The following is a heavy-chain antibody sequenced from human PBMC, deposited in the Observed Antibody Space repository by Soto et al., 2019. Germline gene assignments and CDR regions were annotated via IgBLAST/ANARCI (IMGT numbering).Heavy chain of an antibody. V-gene: IGHV3-13*05. CDR2: IGSADDP. Sequence: EVQLVESGGGVVQPGGSLRLSCAASGFTFSTYDMHWVRQATGKGLGWVSAIGSADDPYYLGSVKDRFTISRENAKNSSDLQMNSLRAGDTAVYYCARAYTGRLPRRADYYFAMDVWGQGTTVTVSS. J-gene: IGHJ6*02. D-gene: IGHD2-15*01. CDR3: ARAYTGRLPRRADYYFAMDV. CDR1: GFTFSTYD.